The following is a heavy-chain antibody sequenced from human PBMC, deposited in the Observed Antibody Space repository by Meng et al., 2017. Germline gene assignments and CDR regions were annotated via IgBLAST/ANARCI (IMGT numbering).Heavy chain of an antibody. D-gene: IGHD3-10*01. CDR3: ASELNTYGSGSYAY. CDR1: GYTFTGYY. J-gene: IGHJ4*02. V-gene: IGHV1-2*06. Sequence: PRVQSWGEAKKPGASVQVSCKASGYTFTGYYMHWVRQAPGQGLEWMGRINPNSGGTNYAQKFQGRVTMTRDTSISTAYMELSRLRSDDTAVYYCASELNTYGSGSYAYWGQGTLVTVSS. CDR2: INPNSGGT.